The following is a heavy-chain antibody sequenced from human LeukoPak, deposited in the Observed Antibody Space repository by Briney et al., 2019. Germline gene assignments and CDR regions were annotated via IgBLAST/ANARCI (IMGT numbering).Heavy chain of an antibody. Sequence: PGGSLRLSCAASGFTFSSYGMHWVRQAPGKGLEWVAFIRYDGSNKYYADSVKGRFTISRDNAKKSVYLQMNSLRVEDTAMYYCARDGVGFDYWGQGTLVTVSS. D-gene: IGHD3-10*01. J-gene: IGHJ4*02. V-gene: IGHV3-30*02. CDR2: IRYDGSNK. CDR3: ARDGVGFDY. CDR1: GFTFSSYG.